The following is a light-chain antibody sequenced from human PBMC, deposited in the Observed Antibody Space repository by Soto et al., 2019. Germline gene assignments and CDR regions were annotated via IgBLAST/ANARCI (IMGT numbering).Light chain of an antibody. CDR2: DDS. CDR3: QQYYSYPRT. J-gene: IGKJ1*01. Sequence: DIQMTQSPSSLSASVGDRVTITCRASQSIGNWLAWYQQKPGKAPKLLIYDDSSLQCGVPSRFSGSGSGTDVTLTISCLQSEDFATDYCQQYYSYPRTFGQGTKVDIK. V-gene: IGKV1-5*01. CDR1: QSIGNW.